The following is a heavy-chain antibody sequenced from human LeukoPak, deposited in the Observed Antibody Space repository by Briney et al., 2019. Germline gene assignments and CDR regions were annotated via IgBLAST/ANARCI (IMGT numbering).Heavy chain of an antibody. D-gene: IGHD3-16*02. CDR3: ARDIELSA. CDR1: GFTFRVSA. Sequence: GGSLRLSCAASGFTFRVSAMSGVRQAPGKGPEWVSLISFSGANTYYAVSVKGRLTVSRDNSKDTLYLQMNSLRAEDTAIYYLARDIELSAWGLGTMVTVSS. CDR2: ISFSGANT. V-gene: IGHV3-23*01. J-gene: IGHJ3*01.